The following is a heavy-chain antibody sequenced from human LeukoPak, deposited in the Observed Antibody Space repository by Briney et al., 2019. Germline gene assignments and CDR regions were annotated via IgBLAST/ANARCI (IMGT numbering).Heavy chain of an antibody. V-gene: IGHV1-18*04. D-gene: IGHD3-22*01. J-gene: IGHJ1*01. CDR1: GYTFTSHG. CDR2: ISTYNVNT. Sequence: ASVKVSCKASGYTFTSHGITWVRQAPGQGLEWMGWISTYNVNTNYAQKLQGRVTMTTDTSTSTAYMELRSLRSDDTAVYYCARDTYYYDSSGYYPDRYFQHWGQGTLVTVSS. CDR3: ARDTYYYDSSGYYPDRYFQH.